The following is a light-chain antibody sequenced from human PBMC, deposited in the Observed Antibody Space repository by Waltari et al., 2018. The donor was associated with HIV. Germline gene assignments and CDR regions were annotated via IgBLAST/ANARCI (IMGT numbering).Light chain of an antibody. CDR3: QQFYRTPYT. CDR1: QTIFYSPNNKNY. Sequence: DIVMTQSPDAPAVSLGERANVNCKSSQTIFYSPNNKNYLAWFQQKPGQSPKLRISWASTREFGVPDRFSGSGSGTDFTLTISSLQAEDVAVYYCQQFYRTPYTFGQGTRLEFK. J-gene: IGKJ2*01. CDR2: WAS. V-gene: IGKV4-1*01.